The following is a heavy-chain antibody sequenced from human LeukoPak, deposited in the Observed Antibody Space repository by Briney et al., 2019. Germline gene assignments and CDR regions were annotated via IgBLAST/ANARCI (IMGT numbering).Heavy chain of an antibody. CDR3: AKHSDRSGWYNDF. CDR1: GFTFSSYA. Sequence: TGGSLRLSCAASGFTFSSYAMSWVRQAPGKGLEWVSAIGGSDGGTYYADSVKGRFTISRDNSKNTLYLQMNSLRAEDTAVYHCAKHSDRSGWYNDFWGQGTLVAVSS. D-gene: IGHD6-19*01. V-gene: IGHV3-23*01. J-gene: IGHJ4*02. CDR2: IGGSDGGT.